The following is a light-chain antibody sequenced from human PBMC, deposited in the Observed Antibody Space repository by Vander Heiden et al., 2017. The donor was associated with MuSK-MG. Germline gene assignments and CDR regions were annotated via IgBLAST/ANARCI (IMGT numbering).Light chain of an antibody. J-gene: IGKJ1*01. Sequence: EIVLTQSPATLSLSPGERATLSCRASQSVSSSYLAWYQQKPGLAPRLLIYDASSRATGIPDRFSGSGSGTDFTLTISRLQPEDFAVYYCQQYGSSRKTFGQGTKVEIK. V-gene: IGKV3D-20*01. CDR2: DAS. CDR3: QQYGSSRKT. CDR1: QSVSSSY.